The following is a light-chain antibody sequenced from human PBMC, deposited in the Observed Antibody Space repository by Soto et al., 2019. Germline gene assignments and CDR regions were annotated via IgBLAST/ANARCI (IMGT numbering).Light chain of an antibody. V-gene: IGKV1-6*01. Sequence: IHLTQSPSSLSASVGDIVTITCRVNKGTSSYLNWYRQKPVKAPKILIYAESNLQSGVPSRLSGSGSGTDLNLTISRLQPEDFATYYCLKDFNYPLTFGGGTKVDIK. CDR3: LKDFNYPLT. J-gene: IGKJ4*01. CDR2: AES. CDR1: KGTSSY.